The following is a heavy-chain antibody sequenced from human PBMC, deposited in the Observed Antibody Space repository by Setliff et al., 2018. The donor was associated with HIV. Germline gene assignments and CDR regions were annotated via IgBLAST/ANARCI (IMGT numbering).Heavy chain of an antibody. CDR2: IDASANT. D-gene: IGHD6-13*01. V-gene: IGHV4-38-2*02. Sequence: SETLSLTCTVSGSSISSNYYWAWIRQAPGKGLEWIGCIDASANTYYIPSLKSRATISIDTSKNQLSLKLRSVTAADTAVYYCARIGSGWYSIPRYYYYSMDVWGNGTTVTVSS. CDR1: GSSISSNYY. J-gene: IGHJ6*03. CDR3: ARIGSGWYSIPRYYYYSMDV.